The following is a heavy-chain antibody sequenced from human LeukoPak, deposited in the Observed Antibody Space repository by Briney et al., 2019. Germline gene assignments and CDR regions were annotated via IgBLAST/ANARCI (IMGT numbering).Heavy chain of an antibody. Sequence: GGSLRLSCAASGFTFDDYAMHWVRQAPGKGLEWVSGISWNSGSIGYADSVKGRFTISRDNAKNSLYLQMNSLRDEDTALYYCHYYDSSGRDDAFDIWGQGTMVTVSS. CDR1: GFTFDDYA. CDR3: HYYDSSGRDDAFDI. D-gene: IGHD3-22*01. J-gene: IGHJ3*02. V-gene: IGHV3-9*01. CDR2: ISWNSGSI.